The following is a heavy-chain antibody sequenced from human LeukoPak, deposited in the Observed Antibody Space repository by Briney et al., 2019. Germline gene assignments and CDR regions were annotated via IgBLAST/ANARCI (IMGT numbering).Heavy chain of an antibody. CDR1: GFSFSTYA. Sequence: PGGSLRLSCAASGFSFSTYAMTWVRQAPGKGLEWVSGISGNGGSTYYAGSVKGRFTISRDNSKNTLSLQMNTLRAEDTALSYCAKGHSRAGIITNFDYWGQGTLVTVSS. CDR2: ISGNGGST. D-gene: IGHD1-14*01. J-gene: IGHJ4*02. V-gene: IGHV3-23*01. CDR3: AKGHSRAGIITNFDY.